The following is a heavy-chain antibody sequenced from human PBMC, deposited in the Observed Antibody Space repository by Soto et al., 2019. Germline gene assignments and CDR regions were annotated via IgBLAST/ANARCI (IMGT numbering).Heavy chain of an antibody. CDR3: ANLRGYYYDSSGHDY. Sequence: GGSLRLSCAASGFTFSSYAMSWVRQAPGKGLEWVPAISGSGGSTYYADSVKGRFTISRDNSKNTLYLQMNSLRAEDTAVYYCANLRGYYYDSSGHDYWGQGTLVTVSS. J-gene: IGHJ4*02. D-gene: IGHD3-22*01. V-gene: IGHV3-23*01. CDR1: GFTFSSYA. CDR2: ISGSGGST.